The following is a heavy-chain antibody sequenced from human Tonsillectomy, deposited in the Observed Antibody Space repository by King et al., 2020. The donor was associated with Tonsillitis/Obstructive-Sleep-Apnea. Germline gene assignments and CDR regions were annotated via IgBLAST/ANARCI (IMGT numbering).Heavy chain of an antibody. D-gene: IGHD3-9*01. V-gene: IGHV3-53*01. CDR2: IYTGGST. J-gene: IGHJ4*02. CDR3: ARGAYDILTPMDY. CDR1: GFTVSSNY. Sequence: QLVESGGGLIQPGGSLRLSCAASGFTVSSNYMSWVRQAPGKGLEWVSVIYTGGSTYYAYSVKGRFTISRDNSKNTLYLQMNSRRAEDTAVYYCARGAYDILTPMDYWGQGTLVTVSS.